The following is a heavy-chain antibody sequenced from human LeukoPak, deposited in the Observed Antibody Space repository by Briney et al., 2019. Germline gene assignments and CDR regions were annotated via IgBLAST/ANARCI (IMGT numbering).Heavy chain of an antibody. CDR3: AKDHPDWGSSFQY. V-gene: IGHV3-23*01. CDR2: IPGGGGST. Sequence: GGSLRLSCAATGFTFSSYAMNWVRQAPGKGLEWVSAIPGGGGSTYYADSVKGRFTISRDNSKNTLYLQMNSLRDEDTAVYYCAKDHPDWGSSFQYWGQGTLVTVSS. J-gene: IGHJ4*02. D-gene: IGHD7-27*01. CDR1: GFTFSSYA.